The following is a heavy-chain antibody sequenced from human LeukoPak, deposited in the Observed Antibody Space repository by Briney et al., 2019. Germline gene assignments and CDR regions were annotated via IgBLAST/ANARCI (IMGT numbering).Heavy chain of an antibody. CDR2: IYCSGST. J-gene: IGHJ4*02. CDR1: GGSISSGGYS. V-gene: IGHV4-31*03. CDR3: ARGGTVTTPVIDY. Sequence: SQTLSLTCTVSGGSISSGGYSWSWIRQHPGKGLEWIGYIYCSGSTYYNPSLKSRVTISVDTSKNQFSPKLSSVTAADTAVYYCARGGTVTTPVIDYWGQGTLVTVSS. D-gene: IGHD4-11*01.